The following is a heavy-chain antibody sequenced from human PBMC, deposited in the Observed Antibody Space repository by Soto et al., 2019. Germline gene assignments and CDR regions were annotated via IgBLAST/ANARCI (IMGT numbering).Heavy chain of an antibody. J-gene: IGHJ4*02. D-gene: IGHD3-22*01. CDR1: GFTFSSYA. CDR3: AKGSITMRVVVITPIDY. V-gene: IGHV3-23*01. CDR2: ISGSGGST. Sequence: EVQLLESGGGLVQPGGSLRLSCAASGFTFSSYAMSWVRQAPGKGLEWVSAISGSGGSTYYADSVKGRFTISRDNSKNTLYLQMNSLRAEDTAVYYCAKGSITMRVVVITPIDYWGQGTLVTVSS.